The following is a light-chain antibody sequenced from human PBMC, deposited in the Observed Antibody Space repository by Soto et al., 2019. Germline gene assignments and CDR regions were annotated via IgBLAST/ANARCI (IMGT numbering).Light chain of an antibody. J-gene: IGKJ4*01. Sequence: DLQLTQSPSFLSASVGDRVTITCRASQGISSYLAWYQQKPGKAPKLLIYAASTLQSGVPSRFSGSGSATEFTLTISSLQPEDFATYYCQQLNSYPLTFGGGTKVEIK. CDR2: AAS. V-gene: IGKV1-9*01. CDR1: QGISSY. CDR3: QQLNSYPLT.